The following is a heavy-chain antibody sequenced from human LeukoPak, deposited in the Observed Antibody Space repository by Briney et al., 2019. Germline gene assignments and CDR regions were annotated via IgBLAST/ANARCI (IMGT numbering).Heavy chain of an antibody. J-gene: IGHJ3*02. Sequence: SETLSLTCTVSGGSISSSSYYWGWIRQPPGKGLEWIGSIYYSGSTYYNPSLKSRVTISVDTSKNQCSLKLSSVTAADTAVYYCARHAISFHAFDIWGQGTMVTVSS. CDR1: GGSISSSSYY. D-gene: IGHD2-2*01. CDR3: ARHAISFHAFDI. V-gene: IGHV4-39*01. CDR2: IYYSGST.